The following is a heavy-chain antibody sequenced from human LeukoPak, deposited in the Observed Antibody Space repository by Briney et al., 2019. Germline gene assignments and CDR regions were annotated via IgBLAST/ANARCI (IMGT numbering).Heavy chain of an antibody. D-gene: IGHD5-24*01. CDR1: GFTFSSYE. Sequence: GGSLRLSCAASGFTFSSYEMNWVRQAPGKGLEWISYISSSGRTIYYADSVKGRFTIPRDNAKNTLYLQMNSLRAEDTAVYYCVKVGQAGYIYWGQGTLVTVSS. CDR2: ISSSGRTI. V-gene: IGHV3-48*03. J-gene: IGHJ4*02. CDR3: VKVGQAGYIY.